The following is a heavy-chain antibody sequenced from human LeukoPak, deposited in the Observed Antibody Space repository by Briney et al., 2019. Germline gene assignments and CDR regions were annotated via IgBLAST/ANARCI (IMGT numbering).Heavy chain of an antibody. CDR1: GFTFSSYG. CDR3: AKDYKYSYGHGYFDY. D-gene: IGHD5-18*01. J-gene: IGHJ4*02. CDR2: IRYDGSNK. V-gene: IGHV3-30*02. Sequence: PGGSLRLSCAASGFTFSSYGMHWVRQAPGKGLEWVAFIRYDGSNKYYADSVKGRFTISRDNSKNTLYLQMNSLRAEDTAVYYCAKDYKYSYGHGYFDYWGQGTLVTVSS.